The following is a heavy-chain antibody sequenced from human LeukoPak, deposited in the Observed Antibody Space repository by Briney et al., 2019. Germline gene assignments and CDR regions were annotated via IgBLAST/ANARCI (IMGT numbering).Heavy chain of an antibody. V-gene: IGHV3-23*01. Sequence: GGSLRLSCAASGFTFSSYAISWVRQAPGKGLEWVSDISLSGDNMFYADSVKGRFTISRDNSNHTVYLQMNSLRIDDTAVYYCAKVATPNTLDAFDIWGQGTMVTVSS. J-gene: IGHJ3*02. CDR3: AKVATPNTLDAFDI. D-gene: IGHD1/OR15-1a*01. CDR1: GFTFSSYA. CDR2: ISLSGDNM.